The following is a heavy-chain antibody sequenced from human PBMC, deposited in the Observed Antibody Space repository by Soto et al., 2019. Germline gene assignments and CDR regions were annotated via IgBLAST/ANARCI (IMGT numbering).Heavy chain of an antibody. CDR3: ARDQQFLNYYDSSGYHRGRAFDI. J-gene: IGHJ3*02. V-gene: IGHV4-31*03. CDR2: IYYSGST. CDR1: GGSISSGGYY. D-gene: IGHD3-22*01. Sequence: SATLSLTCTVSGGSISSGGYYWSWIRQHPGKGLEWIGYIYYSGSTYYNPSLKSRVTISVDTSKNQFSLKLSSVTAADTAVYYRARDQQFLNYYDSSGYHRGRAFDIWGQGTMVTVSS.